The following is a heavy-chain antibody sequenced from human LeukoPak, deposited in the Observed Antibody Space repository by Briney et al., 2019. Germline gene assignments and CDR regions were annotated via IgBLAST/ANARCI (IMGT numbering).Heavy chain of an antibody. Sequence: PGGSLRLSCAASGFTFSSYGMHWVRQAPGKGQEWVAVIWYDGSNKYYADSVKGRFTISRDNSKNTLYLQMNSLRAEDTAVYYCAKDLSNGSGNYWGQGTLVTVSS. V-gene: IGHV3-33*06. CDR2: IWYDGSNK. CDR3: AKDLSNGSGNY. CDR1: GFTFSSYG. J-gene: IGHJ4*02. D-gene: IGHD3-10*01.